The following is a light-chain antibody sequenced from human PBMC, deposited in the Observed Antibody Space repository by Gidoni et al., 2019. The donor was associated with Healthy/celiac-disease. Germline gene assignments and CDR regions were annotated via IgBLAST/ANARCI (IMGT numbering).Light chain of an antibody. CDR3: SSYTSSSTLWV. V-gene: IGLV2-14*01. Sequence: QSARTQPASVSGSPGQAITISCTGTSSDVGGYNYVSWYQQHPGKAPKLMIYEVSNRPSGVSNRFSCSKSGNTASLTISGLQAEDEADYYCSSYTSSSTLWVFGGGTKLTVL. J-gene: IGLJ3*02. CDR1: SSDVGGYNY. CDR2: EVS.